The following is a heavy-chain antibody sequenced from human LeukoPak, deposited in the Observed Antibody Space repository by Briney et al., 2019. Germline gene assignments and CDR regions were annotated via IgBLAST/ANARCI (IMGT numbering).Heavy chain of an antibody. CDR1: GFTFTTYW. CDR3: ARSSGWIFDY. V-gene: IGHV3-74*01. CDR2: INSDGSIT. D-gene: IGHD6-19*01. Sequence: GGSLRLSCAASGFTFTTYWMHWVRQAPGKGLVWVSHINSDGSITSYADSVKGRFTISRDNAKNSLYLQMNSLRAEDTALYYCARSSGWIFDYWGQGTLVTVSS. J-gene: IGHJ4*02.